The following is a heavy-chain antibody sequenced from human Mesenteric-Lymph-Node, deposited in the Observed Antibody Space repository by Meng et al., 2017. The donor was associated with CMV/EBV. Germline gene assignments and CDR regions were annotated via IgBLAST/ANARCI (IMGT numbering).Heavy chain of an antibody. J-gene: IGHJ5*02. Sequence: LSLACTVSGGSITSTNYFWTWIRQHPGKGLEWIGYIYYNGATLYNPSLRSRVTMSLDTSKNQFSLSLSSVTAADTAVYYCATSIPESDFWTGYYGAWGQGNLVTVSS. V-gene: IGHV4-31*03. D-gene: IGHD3/OR15-3a*01. CDR3: ATSIPESDFWTGYYGA. CDR2: IYYNGAT. CDR1: GGSITSTNYF.